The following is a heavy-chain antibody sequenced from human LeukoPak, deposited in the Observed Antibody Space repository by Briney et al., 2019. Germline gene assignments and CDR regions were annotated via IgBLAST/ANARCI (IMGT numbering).Heavy chain of an antibody. CDR1: GFTFSSYW. Sequence: PGGSLRLSCAASGFTFSSYWMSWVRQAPGKGLECVANIKQDGSEYYYVDSVKGRFTISRDNAKNSLYLQMNSLRAEDTAVYYCAREESSDAFDIWGQGTMVTVSS. D-gene: IGHD6-13*01. CDR2: IKQDGSEY. CDR3: AREESSDAFDI. V-gene: IGHV3-7*01. J-gene: IGHJ3*02.